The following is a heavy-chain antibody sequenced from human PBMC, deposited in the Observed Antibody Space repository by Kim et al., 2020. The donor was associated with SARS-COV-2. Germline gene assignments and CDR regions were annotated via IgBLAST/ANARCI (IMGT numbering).Heavy chain of an antibody. CDR3: ASSQWLIPYDY. D-gene: IGHD6-19*01. Sequence: ETIYAQKFQGRVTMTEDTSTDTAYMDLYSLTSEDTAVYYCASSQWLIPYDYWGQGTLVTVSS. CDR2: ET. J-gene: IGHJ4*02. V-gene: IGHV1-24*01.